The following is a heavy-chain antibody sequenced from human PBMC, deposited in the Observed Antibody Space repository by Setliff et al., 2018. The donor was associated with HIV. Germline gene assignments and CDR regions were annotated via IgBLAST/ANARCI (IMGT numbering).Heavy chain of an antibody. D-gene: IGHD3-3*01. CDR3: ARGVRNFWSGDDVEYYFDY. CDR1: GGSFSGHY. CDR2: INHSGST. Sequence: PSETLSLTCAVYGGSFSGHYWSWIRQPPGKGLEWIGEINHSGSTNYNPPLKSRVTISVDTSKNQFSLKLSSVTAADTAVYYCARGVRNFWSGDDVEYYFDYWGQGTLVTV. J-gene: IGHJ4*02. V-gene: IGHV4-34*01.